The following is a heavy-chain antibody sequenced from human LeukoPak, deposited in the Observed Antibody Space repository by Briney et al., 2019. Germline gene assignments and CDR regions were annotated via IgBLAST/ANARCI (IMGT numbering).Heavy chain of an antibody. CDR1: GFTFSDFY. J-gene: IGHJ4*02. Sequence: GGSLRPSCAASGFTFSDFYMTWIRQAPGKGLELLSYISGSAHDVNYIDSVRGRFTISRDNAKNSLYLQMNSLRAEDTAVYNCARGSGYLETFDYWGQGTLVTASS. CDR2: ISGSAHDV. V-gene: IGHV3-11*04. CDR3: ARGSGYLETFDY. D-gene: IGHD3-22*01.